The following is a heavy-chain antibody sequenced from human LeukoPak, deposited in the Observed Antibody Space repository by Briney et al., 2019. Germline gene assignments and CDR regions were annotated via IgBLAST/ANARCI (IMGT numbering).Heavy chain of an antibody. Sequence: GESLKISCKGFGYSFTSYWIAWVRQMPGKGLEWMGIIYPGDSDTRYSPSFQGQVTISADKSISTAYLQWSSLKASDTAMYYCARALYSSSWYLDYWGQGTLVTVSS. CDR2: IYPGDSDT. J-gene: IGHJ4*02. V-gene: IGHV5-51*01. D-gene: IGHD6-13*01. CDR1: GYSFTSYW. CDR3: ARALYSSSWYLDY.